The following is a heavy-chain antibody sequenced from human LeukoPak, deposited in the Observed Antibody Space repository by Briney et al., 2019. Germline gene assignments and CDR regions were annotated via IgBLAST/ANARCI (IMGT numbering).Heavy chain of an antibody. V-gene: IGHV3-23*01. J-gene: IGHJ6*02. D-gene: IGHD2-2*01. CDR3: AIRPLQSTSFTPFMDV. CDR2: ISGSGGST. Sequence: PGGSLRLSCAASGFTFSSYAMSWVRQAPGKGLEWVSAISGSGGSTYYADSVKGRFTISRDNSKNTLYLQMNSLRAEDTAVYYCAIRPLQSTSFTPFMDVWGQGTTVTVSS. CDR1: GFTFSSYA.